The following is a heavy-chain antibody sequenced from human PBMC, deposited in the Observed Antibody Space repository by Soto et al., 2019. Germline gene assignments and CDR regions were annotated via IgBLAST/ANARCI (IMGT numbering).Heavy chain of an antibody. D-gene: IGHD3-10*01. V-gene: IGHV3-23*01. Sequence: EGQLLESGGGLVQPGGSLRLSCAASGFTFSSYGLSWVRQAPGRGLEWVSVISVSGGSTYYAHSVKGRFNSSRDNSKNPLSPQMNYVRAEDTAVYYCARDQGVCTGSYYYYGMDVWGQGTTVTVSS. CDR2: ISVSGGST. J-gene: IGHJ6*02. CDR3: ARDQGVCTGSYYYYGMDV. CDR1: GFTFSSYG.